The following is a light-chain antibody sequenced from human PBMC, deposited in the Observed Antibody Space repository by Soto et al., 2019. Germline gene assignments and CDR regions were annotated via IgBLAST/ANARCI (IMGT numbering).Light chain of an antibody. Sequence: QSVLTQPPSVSGAPGQRVTISCTGSSSNIGAGYDVHWYQQLPGTTPKLLIYVYNNRPSGVPDRFSGSKSGTSASLAITGLQAEDEADYYCQSYDNRLSAVIFGGGTKLIVL. J-gene: IGLJ2*01. CDR1: SSNIGAGYD. V-gene: IGLV1-40*01. CDR2: VYN. CDR3: QSYDNRLSAVI.